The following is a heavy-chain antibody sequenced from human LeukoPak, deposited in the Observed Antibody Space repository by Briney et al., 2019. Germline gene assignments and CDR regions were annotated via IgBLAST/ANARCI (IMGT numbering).Heavy chain of an antibody. CDR3: ARQTSGNYYSYVFDI. J-gene: IGHJ3*02. V-gene: IGHV3-66*04. CDR1: GFTVSSNY. CDR2: IFIGGST. D-gene: IGHD1-26*01. Sequence: GGSLRLSCAASGFTVSSNYMTWVRQAPGKGLEWVSVIFIGGSTYYADPVKGRFTISRDNSKNTLYLQMNSLRAEDTAVYYCARQTSGNYYSYVFDIWGQGTMVTVSS.